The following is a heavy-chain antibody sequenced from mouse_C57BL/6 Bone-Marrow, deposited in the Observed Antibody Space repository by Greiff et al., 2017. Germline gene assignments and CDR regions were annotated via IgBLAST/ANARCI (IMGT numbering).Heavy chain of an antibody. CDR3: ARSYDYDDYTMDY. CDR1: GYTFTNYW. CDR2: MHPNGGSP. D-gene: IGHD2-4*01. V-gene: IGHV1-64*01. Sequence: VQLQQPGAELVKPGASVTLSCKASGYTFTNYWMHWVKQRPGQGLEWLGMMHPNGGSPDYNEKFKSEATLSVDKSSRTAYMELSSLTSEDSAVYYCARSYDYDDYTMDYWGQGTSVTVSS. J-gene: IGHJ4*01.